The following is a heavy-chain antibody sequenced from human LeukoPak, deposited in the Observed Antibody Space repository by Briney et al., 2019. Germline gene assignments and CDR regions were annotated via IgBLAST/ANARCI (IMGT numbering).Heavy chain of an antibody. Sequence: SETLSLTCTVSGGSISSNSYYWGWIRQPPGKGLEWIGSIYYSGSTYYNPSLKSRVTISVDTSKNQFSLKLSSVTAADTAVYYCARHSSGWYWFDFWGQGTLVTVSP. CDR1: GGSISSNSYY. V-gene: IGHV4-39*01. D-gene: IGHD6-19*01. CDR3: ARHSSGWYWFDF. J-gene: IGHJ4*02. CDR2: IYYSGST.